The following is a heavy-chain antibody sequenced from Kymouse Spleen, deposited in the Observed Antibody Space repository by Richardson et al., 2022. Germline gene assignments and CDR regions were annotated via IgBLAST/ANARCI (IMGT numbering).Heavy chain of an antibody. CDR3: ASLWFGELLPSNYYYYGMDV. J-gene: IGHJ6*02. CDR1: GGSISSSNW. D-gene: IGHD3-10*01. CDR2: IYHSGST. Sequence: QVQLQESGPGLVKPSGTLSLTCAVSGGSISSSNWWSWVRQPPGKGLEWIGEIYHSGSTNYNPSLKSRVTISVDKSKNQFSLKLSSVTAADTAVYYCASLWFGELLPSNYYYYGMDVWGQGTTVTVSS. V-gene: IGHV4-4*02.